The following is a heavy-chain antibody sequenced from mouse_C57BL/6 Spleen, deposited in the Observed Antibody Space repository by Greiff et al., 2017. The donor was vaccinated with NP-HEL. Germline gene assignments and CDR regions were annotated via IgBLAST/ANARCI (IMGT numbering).Heavy chain of an antibody. CDR1: GYAFSSSW. V-gene: IGHV1-82*01. J-gene: IGHJ4*01. CDR2: IYPGDGDT. Sequence: VESGASVKISCKSSGYAFSSSWMNWVKQRPGKGLEWSGRIYPGDGDTNYNGKFKGKATLTADKSSSTAYMHLSSLTSEDSAVYFCAREGLLLGHAMDYWGQGTSVTVSS. CDR3: AREGLLLGHAMDY. D-gene: IGHD1-1*01.